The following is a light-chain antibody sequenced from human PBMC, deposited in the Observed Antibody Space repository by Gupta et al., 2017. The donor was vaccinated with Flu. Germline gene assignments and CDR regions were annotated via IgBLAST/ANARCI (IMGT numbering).Light chain of an antibody. CDR2: GTS. J-gene: IGKJ2*01. V-gene: IGKV3-20*01. CDR1: DSDSRNC. CDR3: HQYGSSPST. Sequence: TITPSARDSDSRNCLAWYQQKPGQAPKLLIYGTSNRASGVPDRFSGGGSGTEFTLTINRLEPEDFALFYCHQYGSSPSTFGQGTKLEIK.